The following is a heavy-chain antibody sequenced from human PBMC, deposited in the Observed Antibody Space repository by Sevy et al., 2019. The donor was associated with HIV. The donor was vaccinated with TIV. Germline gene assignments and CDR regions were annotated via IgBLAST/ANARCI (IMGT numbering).Heavy chain of an antibody. Sequence: SETLSLTCIVSGGSTSSGDYYWTWIRQPAGKGLEWIGRIYSSGTTDYNPSLTSRVSISIDTSKNQFSLKLNSVTAADTGMYFYARGWHWPGRFDPWGQGTLVTVSS. D-gene: IGHD6-13*01. J-gene: IGHJ5*02. V-gene: IGHV4-61*02. CDR1: GGSTSSGDYY. CDR2: IYSSGTT. CDR3: ARGWHWPGRFDP.